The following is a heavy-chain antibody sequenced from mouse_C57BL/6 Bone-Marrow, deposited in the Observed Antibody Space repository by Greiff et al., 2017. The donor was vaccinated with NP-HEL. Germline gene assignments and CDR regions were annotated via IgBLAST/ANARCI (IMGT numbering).Heavy chain of an antibody. CDR1: GYTFTSYW. CDR3: ARPRGSSLAWFAY. Sequence: QVQLQQSGAELVKPGASVKMSCKASGYTFTSYWITWVKQRPGQGLEWIGDIYPGSGSTNYNEKFKSKATLTVDTSSSTAYMQLSSLTSEDSAVYYGARPRGSSLAWFAYWGRGTLVTVTA. D-gene: IGHD1-1*01. CDR2: IYPGSGST. V-gene: IGHV1-55*01. J-gene: IGHJ3*01.